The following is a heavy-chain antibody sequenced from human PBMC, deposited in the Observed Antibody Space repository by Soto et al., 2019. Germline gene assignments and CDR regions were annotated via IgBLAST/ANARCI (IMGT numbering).Heavy chain of an antibody. J-gene: IGHJ4*02. V-gene: IGHV3-9*01. CDR3: AKESAGYYYFDY. D-gene: IGHD3-9*01. CDR2: ISWNSGSI. CDR1: GFTFDDYA. Sequence: ESGGGLVQPGRSLRLSCAASGFTFDDYAMHWVRQAPGKGLEWVSGISWNSGSIGYADSVKGRFTISRDNAKNSLYLQMNSLRAEDTALYYCAKESAGYYYFDYWGQGTLVTVSS.